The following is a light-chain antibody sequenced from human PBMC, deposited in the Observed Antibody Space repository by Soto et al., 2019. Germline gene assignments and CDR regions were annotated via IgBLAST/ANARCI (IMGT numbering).Light chain of an antibody. CDR2: AAS. CDR1: QGISNY. Sequence: DIQMTQSPSSLSASVGDRVTITCRASQGISNYLAWYQQKPGKVPKLLIYAASTLQSGGPSRFSGSGSGTEFTLTNSSLQSEDVATYYCQNYNIAPHTSGPGTKVDIK. J-gene: IGKJ3*01. V-gene: IGKV1-27*01. CDR3: QNYNIAPHT.